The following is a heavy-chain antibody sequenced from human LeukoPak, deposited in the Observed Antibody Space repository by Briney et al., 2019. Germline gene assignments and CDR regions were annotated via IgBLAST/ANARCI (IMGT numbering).Heavy chain of an antibody. CDR2: IRSKAYGATI. Sequence: GGSLRLSCAASGFTFDDHGMSWVRQAPGKGLEWVGYIRSKAYGATIEYAASVKGRFTISRDDSKNTAYLQMNSLKTEDTAVYYCTRGRRDLEYWGQGTLVTVSS. J-gene: IGHJ4*02. V-gene: IGHV3-49*04. CDR1: GFTFDDHG. CDR3: TRGRRDLEY.